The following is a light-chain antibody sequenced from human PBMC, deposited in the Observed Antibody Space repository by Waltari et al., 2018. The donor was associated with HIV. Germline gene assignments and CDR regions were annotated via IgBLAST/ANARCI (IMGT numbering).Light chain of an antibody. CDR1: SRDVGGYKY. Sequence: QSALTQPASVSGSPGQSIPISCTGTSRDVGGYKYVSWYQQHPGKAPKLMIFDVSNRPSGVSNRFSGSKSGNTASLTISGLQAEDEAHYFCSSYSSSTALVVFGGGTKVTVL. CDR3: SSYSSSTALVV. CDR2: DVS. J-gene: IGLJ2*01. V-gene: IGLV2-14*03.